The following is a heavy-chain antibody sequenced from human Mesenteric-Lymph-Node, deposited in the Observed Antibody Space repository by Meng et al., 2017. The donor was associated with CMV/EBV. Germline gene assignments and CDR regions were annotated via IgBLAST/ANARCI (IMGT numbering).Heavy chain of an antibody. D-gene: IGHD2-2*02. J-gene: IGHJ6*02. Sequence: SVKVSCKASGGTFSSYAISWVRQAPGQGLEWMGGIIPIFGTANYAQKFQGRVTITTDESTSTAYMVLSSLRSEDTAVYYCARVEVGRVVPAAIQHYYYGMDVWGQGTTVTVSS. CDR3: ARVEVGRVVPAAIQHYYYGMDV. CDR1: GGTFSSYA. V-gene: IGHV1-69*05. CDR2: IIPIFGTA.